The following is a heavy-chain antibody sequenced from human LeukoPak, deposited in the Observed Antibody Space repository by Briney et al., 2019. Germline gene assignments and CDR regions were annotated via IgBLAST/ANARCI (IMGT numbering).Heavy chain of an antibody. CDR1: GFTFSSYW. D-gene: IGHD3/OR15-3a*01. V-gene: IGHV3-74*01. CDR3: AEARRDFWTDLDV. CDR2: INTDGSST. Sequence: PGGSLRLSCAASGFTFSSYWMHWVRQAPGKGLVWVSRINTDGSSTTYADSVKGRFTISRDNAKNTLYLQMNSLRAEDTAVYYCAEARRDFWTDLDVWGKGTTVTVSS. J-gene: IGHJ6*04.